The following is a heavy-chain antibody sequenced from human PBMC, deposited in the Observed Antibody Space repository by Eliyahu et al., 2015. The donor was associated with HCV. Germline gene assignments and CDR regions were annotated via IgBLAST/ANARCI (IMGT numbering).Heavy chain of an antibody. D-gene: IGHD6-19*01. Sequence: QVQLQESGPGLVKPSETLSLTCTVXGGSITTYYWSWIRQPPGKGLEWIGYGHYSGSTNHNPSLKSRVTISVDTSKNQFSLNLTSVTAADTAVYYCASGGGGIAVAGTGGWFDPWGQGTLVTVSS. CDR2: GHYSGST. CDR3: ASGGGGIAVAGTGGWFDP. V-gene: IGHV4-59*01. J-gene: IGHJ5*02. CDR1: GGSITTYY.